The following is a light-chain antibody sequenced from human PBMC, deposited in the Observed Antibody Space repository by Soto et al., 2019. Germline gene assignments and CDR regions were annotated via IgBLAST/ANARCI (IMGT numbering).Light chain of an antibody. CDR1: QSISSW. CDR3: QQYNSYSLP. V-gene: IGKV1-5*01. CDR2: DAS. Sequence: DIQMTQSPSTLSSSVGDRVTITCRASQSISSWLAWYQQKPGKAPKLLIYDASSLESGFPSRFSGSGSGTDFTLTISSLMPDDFETYYGQQYNSYSLPFGQGTKLDIK. J-gene: IGKJ2*01.